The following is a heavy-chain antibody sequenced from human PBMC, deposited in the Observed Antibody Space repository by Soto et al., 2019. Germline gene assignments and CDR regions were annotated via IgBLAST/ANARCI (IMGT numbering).Heavy chain of an antibody. CDR3: ARDRYNWNPSHYYGMDV. V-gene: IGHV2-70*04. CDR1: GFSLSTSGMR. J-gene: IGHJ6*02. CDR2: IDWDDDK. D-gene: IGHD1-20*01. Sequence: ASGPTLVNPTQTLTLTCTFSGFSLSTSGMRVSWIRQPPGKALEWLARIDWDDDKFYSTSLKTRLTISKDTSKNQVVLTMTNMDPVDTATYYCARDRYNWNPSHYYGMDVWGQGTTVTVSS.